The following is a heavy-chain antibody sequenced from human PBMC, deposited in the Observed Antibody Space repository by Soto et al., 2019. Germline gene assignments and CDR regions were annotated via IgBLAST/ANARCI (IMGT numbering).Heavy chain of an antibody. CDR2: IKSKTDGGTT. J-gene: IGHJ4*02. CDR3: TTERNIGNYVVGPLVDY. CDR1: GFTFSNAW. Sequence: GGSLRLSCAASGFTFSNAWMNWVRQAPGKGLEWVGRIKSKTDGGTTDYAAPVKGRFTISRDDSKNTLYLQMNSLKTEDTAVYYCTTERNIGNYVVGPLVDYWGQGTLVTVAS. D-gene: IGHD4-4*01. V-gene: IGHV3-15*07.